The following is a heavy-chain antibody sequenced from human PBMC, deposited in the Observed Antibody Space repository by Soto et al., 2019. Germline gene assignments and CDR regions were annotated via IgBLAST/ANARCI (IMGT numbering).Heavy chain of an antibody. Sequence: SETLSLTCTVSGGSISSGGYYRSWIRQHPGKGLEWIGYIYYSGSTYYNPSLKSRVTISVDTSKNQFSLKLSSVTAADTAVYYCARVFSDSSSFFDPWGQGTLVTVSS. CDR3: ARVFSDSSSFFDP. V-gene: IGHV4-31*03. J-gene: IGHJ5*02. CDR2: IYYSGST. CDR1: GGSISSGGYY. D-gene: IGHD6-13*01.